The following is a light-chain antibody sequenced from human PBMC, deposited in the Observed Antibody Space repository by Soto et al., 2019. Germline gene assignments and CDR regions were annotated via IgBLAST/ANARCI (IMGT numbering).Light chain of an antibody. J-gene: IGKJ4*01. CDR1: QSVDRNY. CDR3: QLYGSSPLT. V-gene: IGKV3-20*01. Sequence: EIVLTQSPGALSLSPGERATLSCRASQSVDRNYLAWYQQKPGQAPRLLIYVASNRAPGIPDRFSGSGSGTDFTLTISRLEPEDFAVYYCQLYGSSPLTFGGGTKVEIK. CDR2: VAS.